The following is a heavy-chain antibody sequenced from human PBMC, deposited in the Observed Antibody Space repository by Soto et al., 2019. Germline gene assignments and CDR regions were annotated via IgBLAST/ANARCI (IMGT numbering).Heavy chain of an antibody. J-gene: IGHJ4*02. V-gene: IGHV4-30-2*01. D-gene: IGHD3-16*01. CDR2: IYHSGST. Sequence: QLQLQESGSGLVKPSQTLSLTCAVSGGSISSGGYSWSWIRQPPGKGLGWIGYIYHSGSTYYNPSLKSRVTLSVDRAKNQFPLKLGSGTAGDTAVYYCARGGGYTFDYWGQGTLVTVSS. CDR1: GGSISSGGYS. CDR3: ARGGGYTFDY.